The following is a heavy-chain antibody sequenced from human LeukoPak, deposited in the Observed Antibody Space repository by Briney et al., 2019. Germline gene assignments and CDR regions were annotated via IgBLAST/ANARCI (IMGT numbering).Heavy chain of an antibody. Sequence: GGSLGLSCAASGFTFSSYAMSWVRQAPGKGLEWVSAISGSGGSTYYADSVKGRFTNSRDNSKNTLYLQMNSLRAEDTAVYYCAKVVAETRITIFGVVNYWGQGTLVTVSS. D-gene: IGHD3-3*01. CDR1: GFTFSSYA. J-gene: IGHJ4*02. CDR3: AKVVAETRITIFGVVNY. V-gene: IGHV3-23*01. CDR2: ISGSGGST.